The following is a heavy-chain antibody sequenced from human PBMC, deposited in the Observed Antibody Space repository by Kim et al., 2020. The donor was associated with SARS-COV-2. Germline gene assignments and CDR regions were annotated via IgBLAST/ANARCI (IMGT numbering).Heavy chain of an antibody. D-gene: IGHD3-10*01. V-gene: IGHV3-21*01. CDR3: ARDRGGRWFGELLQPENYYYYGMDV. Sequence: GGSLRLSCAASGFTFSSYSMNWVRQAPGKGLEWVSSISSSSSYIYYADSVKGRFTISRDNAKNSLYLQMNSLRAEDTAVYYCARDRGGRWFGELLQPENYYYYGMDVWGQGTTVTGTS. CDR1: GFTFSSYS. J-gene: IGHJ6*02. CDR2: ISSSSSYI.